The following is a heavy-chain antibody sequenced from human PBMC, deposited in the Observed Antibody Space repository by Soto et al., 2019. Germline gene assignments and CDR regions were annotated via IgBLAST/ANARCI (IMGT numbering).Heavy chain of an antibody. Sequence: QLVQSGTEVKKPGASVKVSCKASGYSFTGYYIHWVRQAPGQGLEWREGINPNGGGTNYAQKFQGWVTMTRDTSISTAYMELSRLRSDDTAVYYCARSAAGPGYGMDVWGQGTTVTVSS. V-gene: IGHV1-2*04. CDR2: INPNGGGT. CDR3: ARSAAGPGYGMDV. J-gene: IGHJ6*02. D-gene: IGHD6-13*01. CDR1: GYSFTGYY.